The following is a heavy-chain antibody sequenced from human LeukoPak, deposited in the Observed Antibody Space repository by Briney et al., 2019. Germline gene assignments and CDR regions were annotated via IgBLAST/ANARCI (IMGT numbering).Heavy chain of an antibody. V-gene: IGHV1-46*01. J-gene: IGHJ6*03. D-gene: IGHD2-15*01. CDR2: INPSGGST. Sequence: ASVTVSCKASGYTFTSYYMHWVRQAPGQGLEWMGIINPSGGSTSYAQKFQGRVTMTRDTSISTAYMELSRLRSDDTAVYYCARGVDYYYYMDVWGKGTTVTVSS. CDR3: ARGVDYYYYMDV. CDR1: GYTFTSYY.